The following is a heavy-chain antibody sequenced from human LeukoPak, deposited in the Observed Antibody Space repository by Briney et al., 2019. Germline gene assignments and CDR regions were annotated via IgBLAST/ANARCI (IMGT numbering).Heavy chain of an antibody. J-gene: IGHJ4*02. CDR2: IYYSGST. CDR3: ARNNDFWSGYQKYYFDY. V-gene: IGHV4-59*01. Sequence: SETLSLTCTVSGGSISSYDWSWIRQPPGKGLEWIGYIYYSGSTNYNPSLKSRVTISVDTSKNQFSLKLSSVTAADTAVYYCARNNDFWSGYQKYYFDYWGQGTLVTVSS. D-gene: IGHD3-3*01. CDR1: GGSISSYD.